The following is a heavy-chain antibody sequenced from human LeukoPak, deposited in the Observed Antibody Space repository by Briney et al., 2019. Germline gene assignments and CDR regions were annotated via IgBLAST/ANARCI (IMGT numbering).Heavy chain of an antibody. V-gene: IGHV3-30-3*01. CDR2: ISYDGSNK. J-gene: IGHJ5*02. CDR1: GFTFSSYA. Sequence: PGGSLRLSCAASGFTFSSYAMHWVRQAPGKGLEWVAVISYDGSNKYYADSVKGRFTISRDNSKNTLYLQMNSLRAEGTAVYYCARDGTGYYYNWFDPWGQGTLVTVSS. D-gene: IGHD3/OR15-3a*01. CDR3: ARDGTGYYYNWFDP.